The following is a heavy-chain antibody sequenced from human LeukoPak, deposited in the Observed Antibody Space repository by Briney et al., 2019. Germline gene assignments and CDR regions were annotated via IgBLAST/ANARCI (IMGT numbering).Heavy chain of an antibody. Sequence: PGGSLRLSCTASGFTFGDYAMSWFRQAPGKGLEWVGFIRSKAYGGTTKYAASVKGRFTISRDDSKSIAYLQMNSLKTEDTAVYYCTRFQGGYSHNDAFDIWGQGTMVTVSS. V-gene: IGHV3-49*03. CDR1: GFTFGDYA. CDR3: TRFQGGYSHNDAFDI. J-gene: IGHJ3*02. D-gene: IGHD5-18*01. CDR2: IRSKAYGGTT.